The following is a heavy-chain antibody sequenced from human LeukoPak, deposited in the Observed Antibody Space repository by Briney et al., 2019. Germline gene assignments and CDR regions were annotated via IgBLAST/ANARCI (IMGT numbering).Heavy chain of an antibody. CDR3: ARGGSVLRFVEGPPPRGDDFDYYMAV. V-gene: IGHV4-4*07. Sequence: SQTLSLTCPLSGRSLRDFFWSWIRPPAGRGLEWDGRIYSSGRNNYNPSLQSRLTISVDKAKSEFSLGRRSVTAADTAVYCCARGGSVLRFVEGPPPRGDDFDYYMAVWGKGTTVTVSS. J-gene: IGHJ6*03. CDR1: GRSLRDFF. CDR2: IYSSGRN. D-gene: IGHD3-3*01.